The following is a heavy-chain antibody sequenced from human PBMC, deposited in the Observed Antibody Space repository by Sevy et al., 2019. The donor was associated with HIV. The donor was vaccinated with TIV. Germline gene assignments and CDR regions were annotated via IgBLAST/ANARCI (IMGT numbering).Heavy chain of an antibody. CDR3: AKLGIYTRTSNGMEY. CDR2: ISNSGGDT. CDR1: GFNFRTYG. J-gene: IGHJ4*02. D-gene: IGHD3-16*01. Sequence: GGSLRLSCAASGFNFRTYGMSWVRQAPGKGLEWVSVISNSGGDTHYADSVKGRFTISRDNSKDTLYLQMNSLRPEDTAVYYCAKLGIYTRTSNGMEYWGQGTLVTVSS. V-gene: IGHV3-23*01.